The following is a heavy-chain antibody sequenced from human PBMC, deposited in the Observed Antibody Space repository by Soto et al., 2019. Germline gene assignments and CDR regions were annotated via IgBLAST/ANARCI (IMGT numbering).Heavy chain of an antibody. V-gene: IGHV3-30*18. J-gene: IGHJ6*02. CDR2: ISYDGSNK. CDR1: GLIFSSYG. CDR3: AKDRTVTGWVQYDMDV. D-gene: IGHD4-17*01. Sequence: HPGGSLRLSCAASGLIFSSYGIHWVRQAPGKGLEWVAAISYDGSNKYYTDSVKGRFTISRDNSKNTLYLQMNSLRAEDTAVYYCAKDRTVTGWVQYDMDVWGPGTTVTVSS.